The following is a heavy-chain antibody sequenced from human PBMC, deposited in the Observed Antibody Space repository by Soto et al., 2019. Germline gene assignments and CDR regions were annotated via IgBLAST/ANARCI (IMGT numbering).Heavy chain of an antibody. Sequence: PSETLSLTCTVSGGSVSSGSYYWSWIRQPPGKGLECIGYIYYSGSTNYNPSLKSRVTISVDTSKNQFSLKLSSVTAADTAVYYCARGLNGYLPYFDYWGQGTPVIVSS. CDR1: GGSVSSGSYY. CDR2: IYYSGST. D-gene: IGHD5-18*01. V-gene: IGHV4-61*01. CDR3: ARGLNGYLPYFDY. J-gene: IGHJ4*02.